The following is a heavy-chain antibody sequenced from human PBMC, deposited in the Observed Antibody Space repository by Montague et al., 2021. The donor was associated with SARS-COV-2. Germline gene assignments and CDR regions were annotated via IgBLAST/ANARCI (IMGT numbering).Heavy chain of an antibody. CDR2: MYYSGST. D-gene: IGHD3-10*01. Sequence: SETLSLTCTVSGGSISSYHHYWGWIRQPPGKGLEWIGAMYYSGSTWLNPSLKSRVTISVDTSKNQLSLKLSSVTAADTAVYYCACGEITTRGLIYYYGMDVWGQGTTVTVSS. J-gene: IGHJ6*02. CDR1: GGSISSYHHY. CDR3: ACGEITTRGLIYYYGMDV. V-gene: IGHV4-39*07.